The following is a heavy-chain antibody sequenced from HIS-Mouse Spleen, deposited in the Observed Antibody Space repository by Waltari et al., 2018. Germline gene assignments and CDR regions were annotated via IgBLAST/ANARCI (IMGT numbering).Heavy chain of an antibody. CDR3: AKPGGSSWSGFDY. J-gene: IGHJ4*02. V-gene: IGHV3-23*01. Sequence: EVQLLESGGGLVQPGGSLRLSCAASGFTFSSYAMSWVRQAPGKGLEWVSAISGSGGSTYSADSVKGRFTISRDNSKNTLYLQMNSLRAEDTAVYYCAKPGGSSWSGFDYWGQGTLVTVSS. CDR1: GFTFSSYA. D-gene: IGHD6-13*01. CDR2: ISGSGGST.